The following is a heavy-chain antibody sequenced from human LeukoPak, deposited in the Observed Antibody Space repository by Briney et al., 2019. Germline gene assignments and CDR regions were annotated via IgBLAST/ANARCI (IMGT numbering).Heavy chain of an antibody. J-gene: IGHJ4*02. Sequence: SETLSLTCAVYGVSFSGYYWSWLRQPPGKGLEWIGEINHSGSTNYNPSLKSRVTISVDTSKNQFSLKLSSVTAADTAVYYCARGGISNLGGSLLYWGQGTLVTVSS. CDR3: ARGGISNLGGSLLY. D-gene: IGHD2-15*01. CDR1: GVSFSGYY. V-gene: IGHV4-34*01. CDR2: INHSGST.